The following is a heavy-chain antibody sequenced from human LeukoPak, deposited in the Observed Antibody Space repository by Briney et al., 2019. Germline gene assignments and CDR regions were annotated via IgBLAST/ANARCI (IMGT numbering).Heavy chain of an antibody. J-gene: IGHJ4*02. V-gene: IGHV4-28*01. CDR2: IYYSGST. Sequence: SGTLSLTCAVSGYSISSSNWWGWIRQPPGKGLEWIGYIYYSGSTYYNPSLKSRVTMSVDTSKNQFSLKLSSVTAVDTAVYYCARGGYCSGGSCYPGPPDYWGQGTLVTVSS. D-gene: IGHD2-15*01. CDR1: GYSISSSNW. CDR3: ARGGYCSGGSCYPGPPDY.